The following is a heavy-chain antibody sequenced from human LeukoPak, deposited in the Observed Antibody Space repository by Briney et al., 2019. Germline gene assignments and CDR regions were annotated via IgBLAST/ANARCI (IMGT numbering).Heavy chain of an antibody. CDR3: ARVSAMVRGVMGFDI. Sequence: SGTLSLTCTVSGGSVSSGSYYWTWIRQPPGKGLEWIGYIYYSGSTNNNPSLKSRVTISIDSSKNQFSLKLTSVTAADTAVYYCARVSAMVRGVMGFDIWGQGTMVTVSS. CDR2: IYYSGST. CDR1: GGSVSSGSYY. J-gene: IGHJ3*02. V-gene: IGHV4-61*01. D-gene: IGHD3-10*01.